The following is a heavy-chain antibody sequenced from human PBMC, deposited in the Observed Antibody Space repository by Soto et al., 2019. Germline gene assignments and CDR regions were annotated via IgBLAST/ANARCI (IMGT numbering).Heavy chain of an antibody. J-gene: IGHJ6*02. Sequence: GGSLRLSCAASGFTFSSYSMNWVRQAPGKGLEWVSYISSSSSTIYYADSVKGRFTISRDNAKNSLYLQMNSLRAEDTAVYYCARGGSGVAVAGTYYYYYGMDVWGQGTTVTVS. CDR2: ISSSSSTI. V-gene: IGHV3-48*01. CDR3: ARGGSGVAVAGTYYYYYGMDV. D-gene: IGHD6-19*01. CDR1: GFTFSSYS.